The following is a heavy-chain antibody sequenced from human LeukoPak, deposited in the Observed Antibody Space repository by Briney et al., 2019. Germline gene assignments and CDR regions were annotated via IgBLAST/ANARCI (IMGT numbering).Heavy chain of an antibody. CDR2: IKQGGSDK. D-gene: IGHD5-12*01. V-gene: IGHV3-7*05. J-gene: IGHJ4*02. CDR3: AKHSYRVDSFTDY. Sequence: PGGSLRLSCATSGFAFSSYWMSWVRQAPGKGLEWVANIKQGGSDKYYVDSVKGRFTISRGDAKNSLYLQMNSLRAEDTAVYYCAKHSYRVDSFTDYWGQGTLVTVSS. CDR1: GFAFSSYW.